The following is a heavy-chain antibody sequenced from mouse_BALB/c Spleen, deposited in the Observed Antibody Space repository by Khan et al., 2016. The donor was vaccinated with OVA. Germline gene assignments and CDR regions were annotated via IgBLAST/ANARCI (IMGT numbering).Heavy chain of an antibody. Sequence: QVQLKQSGAELVRPGASVKLSCETSGYIFTSYWIHWVKQRSGQGLKWIARIYPGTGSTFYNERFKGKATLTADKASSTAYMQLSSLKSDESAVYFCARAEGGSHYFDYWDQGTTLTVSS. D-gene: IGHD6-1*01. CDR2: IYPGTGST. CDR3: ARAEGGSHYFDY. CDR1: GYIFTSYW. J-gene: IGHJ2*01. V-gene: IGHV1-76*01.